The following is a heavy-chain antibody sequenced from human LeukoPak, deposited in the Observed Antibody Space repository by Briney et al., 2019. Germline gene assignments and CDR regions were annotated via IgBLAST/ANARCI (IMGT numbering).Heavy chain of an antibody. CDR1: GAAISSGGYY. J-gene: IGHJ4*02. D-gene: IGHD2-2*01. CDR3: ARTSSTTSSIDY. CDR2: IYYSGSI. Sequence: SETLSLTCTVSGAAISSGGYYWSWIRQRPGKGLMWIGYIYYSGSIYYNSTLPSLKSRVTISVDTSKNQFSLKLSSLTAADTAVYYCARTSSTTSSIDYWGQGTLVTVSS. V-gene: IGHV4-31*03.